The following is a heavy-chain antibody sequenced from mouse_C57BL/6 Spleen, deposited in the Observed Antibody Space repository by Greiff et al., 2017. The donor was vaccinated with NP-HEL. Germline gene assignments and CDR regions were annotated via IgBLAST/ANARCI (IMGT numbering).Heavy chain of an antibody. J-gene: IGHJ2*01. CDR1: GYTFTSYW. CDR3: ARSITTVVAPYFDY. Sequence: QLQQPGTELVKPGASVKLSCKASGYTFTSYWMHWVKQRPGQGLEWIGNINPSNGGTNYNEKFKSKATLTVDKSSSTAYMQLSSLTSEDSAVYYCARSITTVVAPYFDYWGQGTTLTVSS. V-gene: IGHV1-53*01. CDR2: INPSNGGT. D-gene: IGHD1-1*01.